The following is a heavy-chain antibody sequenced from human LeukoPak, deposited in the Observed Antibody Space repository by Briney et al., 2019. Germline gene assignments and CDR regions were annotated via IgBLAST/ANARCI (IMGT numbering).Heavy chain of an antibody. CDR2: IKKDGSEN. V-gene: IGHV3-7*01. CDR3: ARESRDGNNESDY. J-gene: IGHJ4*02. D-gene: IGHD5-24*01. Sequence: GGSLTLSCAVSGFTISSDWMSWVRQAPGKGQEWEGNIKKDGSENNYVDSVKGRFTISRDNDKNSLYLQRNSLRAEDTAVYYCARESRDGNNESDYWGQGTLVTVSS. CDR1: GFTISSDW.